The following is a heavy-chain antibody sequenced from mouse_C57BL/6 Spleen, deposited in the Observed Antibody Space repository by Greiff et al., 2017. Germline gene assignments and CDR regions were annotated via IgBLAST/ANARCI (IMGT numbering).Heavy chain of an antibody. Sequence: EVQLQQSGPGLVKPSQSLSLTCSVTGYSITSGYYWNWIRQFPGNKLEWMGYISYDGSNNYNPSLKNRISITRDTSKNQFFLKLNSVTTEDTATYYCARDYYYGSYWGQGTLVTVSA. J-gene: IGHJ3*01. CDR2: ISYDGSN. CDR1: GYSITSGYY. CDR3: ARDYYYGSY. V-gene: IGHV3-6*01. D-gene: IGHD1-1*01.